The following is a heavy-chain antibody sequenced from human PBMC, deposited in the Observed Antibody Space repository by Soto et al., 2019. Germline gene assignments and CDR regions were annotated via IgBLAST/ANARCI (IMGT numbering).Heavy chain of an antibody. CDR3: ARDGVGPSD. CDR1: GFTFSSYA. CDR2: ILNDGTNK. Sequence: QVQLVESGGGVVQPGRSLRLSCAASGFTFSSYAMHWVRQAPGKGLEWVAVILNDGTNKYYADSVKGRFIISRDNSKITVYIQMKSVRAEGTAVYYCARDGVGPSDWGQGTLVTVSS. D-gene: IGHD1-26*01. J-gene: IGHJ4*02. V-gene: IGHV3-30*14.